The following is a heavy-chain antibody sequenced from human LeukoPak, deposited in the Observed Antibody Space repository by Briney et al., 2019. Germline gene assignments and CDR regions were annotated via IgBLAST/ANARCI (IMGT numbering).Heavy chain of an antibody. CDR3: ARARNGTLRY. CDR1: GFTFSHYA. CDR2: ISYDGNHK. D-gene: IGHD1-26*01. J-gene: IGHJ4*02. V-gene: IGHV3-30*01. Sequence: GGSLRLSCAASGFTFSHYAMHWVRQAPGKGLEWVAVISYDGNHKYYADSVKGRFTISRDNSKNTLYVQMNSLRAEDTAVYYCARARNGTLRYWGQGTLVTVCS.